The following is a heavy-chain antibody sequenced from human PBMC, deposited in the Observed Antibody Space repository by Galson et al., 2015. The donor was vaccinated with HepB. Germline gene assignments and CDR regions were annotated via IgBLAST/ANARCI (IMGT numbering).Heavy chain of an antibody. D-gene: IGHD2-2*01. CDR3: ATDAQYVDRVVRPGAFYI. J-gene: IGHJ3*02. CDR1: GFALGGYY. Sequence: SLRLSCAGSGFALGGYYINWIRQAQGKGLEWISYISSSSDTNYADSVKGRFTISRDNTNNTVYLQMNIMRDEDTAVSYCATDAQYVDRVVRPGAFYIWVQGTTVTVSS. CDR2: ISSSSDT. V-gene: IGHV3-11*05.